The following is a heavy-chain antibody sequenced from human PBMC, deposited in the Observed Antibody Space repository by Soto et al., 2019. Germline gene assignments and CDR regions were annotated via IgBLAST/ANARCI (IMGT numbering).Heavy chain of an antibody. J-gene: IGHJ6*03. Sequence: QDQLVQSGGEVKKPGASVKVSCKASGYSFTNYGITWVRQAPGQGFEWMGRISAYNGDTHTAQKLQGRVTMTTDSSKGTAYLELRSLRSEDTAVYYCPGDRGVAAPVAGNTQYSYYMDVWGKGTTVTVSS. V-gene: IGHV1-18*01. CDR2: ISAYNGDT. D-gene: IGHD6-19*01. CDR1: GYSFTNYG. CDR3: PGDRGVAAPVAGNTQYSYYMDV.